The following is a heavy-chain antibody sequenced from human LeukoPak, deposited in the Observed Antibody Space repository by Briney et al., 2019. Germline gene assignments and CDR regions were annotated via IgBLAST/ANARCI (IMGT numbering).Heavy chain of an antibody. Sequence: GGSLRLSCAASGFAYNYAMSWVRQAPRKGLEWVAVISYDGSNKYYADSVKGRFTISRDNSKNTLYLQMNSLRAEDTAVYYCARDSDNWFDPWGQGTLVTVSS. CDR3: ARDSDNWFDP. CDR2: ISYDGSNK. J-gene: IGHJ5*02. CDR1: GFAYNYA. V-gene: IGHV3-30-3*01.